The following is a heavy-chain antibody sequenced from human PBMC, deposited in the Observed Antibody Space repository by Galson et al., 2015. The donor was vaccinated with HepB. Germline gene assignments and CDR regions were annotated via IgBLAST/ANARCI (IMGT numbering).Heavy chain of an antibody. CDR3: ARWSTLTAFDY. CDR2: ISGSSATI. Sequence: SLRLSCAASGFTFSNYNMNWVRQAPGKGLEWISYISGSSATISYADSVKGRFTISRDNAKNSLYLQVDSLKADDTAVYYCARWSTLTAFDYWGQGTLVTVSS. V-gene: IGHV3-48*01. CDR1: GFTFSNYN. J-gene: IGHJ4*02. D-gene: IGHD5/OR15-5a*01.